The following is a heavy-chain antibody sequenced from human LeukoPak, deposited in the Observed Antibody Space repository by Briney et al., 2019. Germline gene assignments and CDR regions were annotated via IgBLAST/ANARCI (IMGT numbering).Heavy chain of an antibody. CDR3: ARLDYGRVAGFDY. J-gene: IGHJ4*02. CDR1: GGSISSSSYY. D-gene: IGHD4-17*01. CDR2: IYYSGST. Sequence: SETLSLTCTVSGGSISSSSYYWGWIRQPPGKGLEWIESIYYSGSTYYNPSLKSRVTISVDTSKNQFSLKLSSVTAADTAVYYCARLDYGRVAGFDYWGQGTLVTVSS. V-gene: IGHV4-39*07.